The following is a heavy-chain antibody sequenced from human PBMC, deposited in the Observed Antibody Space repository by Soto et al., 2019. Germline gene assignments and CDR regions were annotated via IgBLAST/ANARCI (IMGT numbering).Heavy chain of an antibody. V-gene: IGHV4-34*01. CDR3: ARITMVRGVSP. Sequence: SETLSLTCAVYGGSFSGYYWSWIRQPPGKGLEWIGEINHSGSTNYNPSLKSRVTISVDTSKNQFSLKLSSVTAADTAVYYCARITMVRGVSPWGQGTLVTVS. CDR1: GGSFSGYY. J-gene: IGHJ4*02. D-gene: IGHD3-10*01. CDR2: INHSGST.